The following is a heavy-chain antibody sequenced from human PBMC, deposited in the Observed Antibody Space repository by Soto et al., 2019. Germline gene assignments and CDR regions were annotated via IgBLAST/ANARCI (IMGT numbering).Heavy chain of an antibody. D-gene: IGHD4-17*01. J-gene: IGHJ5*02. CDR3: ARHEDDDYGEYAGWFDP. CDR2: IYYSGST. V-gene: IGHV4-39*01. CDR1: GGSISSSSYY. Sequence: PSETLSLTCTVSGGSISSSSYYWGWIRQPPGKGLEWIGSIYYSGSTYYNPSLKSRVTISVDTSKNQFSLKLSSVTAADTAVYYCARHEDDDYGEYAGWFDPWGQGTLVTVSS.